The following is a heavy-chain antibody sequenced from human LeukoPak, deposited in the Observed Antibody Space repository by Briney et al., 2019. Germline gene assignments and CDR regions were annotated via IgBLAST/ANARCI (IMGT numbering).Heavy chain of an antibody. J-gene: IGHJ6*03. V-gene: IGHV3-20*04. CDR2: INWNGGST. D-gene: IGHD4-11*01. CDR3: ARLNDYSNYYYYYMDV. CDR1: GFTFDDYG. Sequence: GGSLRLACAASGFTFDDYGMGWDRQAAGKGLEWVSGINWNGGSTGYADSGKGRFTISRDNAKNSLYLQMNSLRAEDTALYYCARLNDYSNYYYYYMDVWGKGTTVTVSS.